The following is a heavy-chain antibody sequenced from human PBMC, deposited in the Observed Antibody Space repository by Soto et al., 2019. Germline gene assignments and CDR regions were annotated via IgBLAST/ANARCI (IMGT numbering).Heavy chain of an antibody. CDR3: WGSSSSGGGNYYYGMDV. Sequence: PGGSLRLSCAASGFVFSNYGMHWVRQAPGKGLEWVAVIWDDGSNKYYADSVKGRFTIARYNSKNTVYLQMDSLRAEDTAVYYCWGSSSSGGGNYYYGMDVWGQGTTVTV. J-gene: IGHJ6*02. CDR2: IWDDGSNK. D-gene: IGHD6-13*01. V-gene: IGHV3-33*01. CDR1: GFVFSNYG.